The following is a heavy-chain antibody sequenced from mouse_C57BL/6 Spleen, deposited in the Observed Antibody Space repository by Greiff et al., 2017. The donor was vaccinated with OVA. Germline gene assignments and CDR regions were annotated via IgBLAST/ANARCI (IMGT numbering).Heavy chain of an antibody. Sequence: DVMLVESGEGLVKPGGSLKLSCAASGFTFSSYAMSWVRQTPEKRLEWVAYISSGGDYIYYADTVKGRFTISRDNARNTLYLQMSSLKSEDTAMYYCTSPYYGSSYDAMDYWGQGTSVTVSS. D-gene: IGHD1-1*01. CDR1: GFTFSSYA. CDR3: TSPYYGSSYDAMDY. J-gene: IGHJ4*01. V-gene: IGHV5-9-1*02. CDR2: ISSGGDYI.